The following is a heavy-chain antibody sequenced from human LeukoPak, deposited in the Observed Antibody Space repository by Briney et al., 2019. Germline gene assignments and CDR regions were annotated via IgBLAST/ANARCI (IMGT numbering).Heavy chain of an antibody. CDR3: ARHLMIVGVDY. J-gene: IGHJ4*02. D-gene: IGHD1-26*01. V-gene: IGHV3-53*01. Sequence: PGGSLSLSCAASGVTVSSNYMSWVRQAPGKGLEWVSVSYSGGSTYYADSVKGRFTISRDNSKNTLYLQMNSLRAEDTAVYYCARHLMIVGVDYWGQGTLVTVSS. CDR2: SYSGGST. CDR1: GVTVSSNY.